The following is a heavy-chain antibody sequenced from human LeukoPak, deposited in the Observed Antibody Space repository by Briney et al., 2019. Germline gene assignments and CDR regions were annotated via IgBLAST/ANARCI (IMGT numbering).Heavy chain of an antibody. Sequence: ASVKVSCKASGYTFTSYDINWVRQATGQGLEWMGWMSPNSGNTGYAQKFQGRVTMTRSTSMSTAYMELSSLKSEDTAVYYCTRGPPDWGYDYWGQGTLVTVSS. D-gene: IGHD7-27*01. J-gene: IGHJ4*02. CDR2: MSPNSGNT. V-gene: IGHV1-8*01. CDR3: TRGPPDWGYDY. CDR1: GYTFTSYD.